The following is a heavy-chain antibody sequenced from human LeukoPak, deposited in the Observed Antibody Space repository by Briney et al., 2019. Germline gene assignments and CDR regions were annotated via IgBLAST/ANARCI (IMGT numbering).Heavy chain of an antibody. V-gene: IGHV1-69*06. Sequence: VASVKVSCKASGGTFSSYAISWVRQAPGQGLEWMGGIIPIFGTANYAQKFQGRVTITADKSTSTAYMELSSLRSEDTAVYYCAREQGYATSYYYYMDVWGKGTTVTVSS. CDR3: AREQGYATSYYYYMDV. J-gene: IGHJ6*03. CDR2: IIPIFGTA. CDR1: GGTFSSYA. D-gene: IGHD3-16*01.